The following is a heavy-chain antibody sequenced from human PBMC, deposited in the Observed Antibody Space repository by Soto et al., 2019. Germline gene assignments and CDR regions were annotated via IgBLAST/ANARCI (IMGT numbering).Heavy chain of an antibody. CDR3: AREFGGSRVFDH. J-gene: IGHJ4*02. CDR2: INPNADTT. Sequence: ASVKVSFKTSGYSFTDYFIHWVRQAPGQGLEWMGIINPNADTTNYAQKFQGRVTVTRDTSTSTVYMEFRSLRSEDTAVYFCAREFGGSRVFDHWGQGTLVTVSS. D-gene: IGHD1-26*01. V-gene: IGHV1-46*01. CDR1: GYSFTDYF.